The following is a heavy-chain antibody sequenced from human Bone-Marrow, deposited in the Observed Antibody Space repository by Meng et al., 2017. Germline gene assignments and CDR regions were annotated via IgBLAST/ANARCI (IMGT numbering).Heavy chain of an antibody. V-gene: IGHV3-15*01. CDR1: GLSFTDAW. CDR3: ATGAAAADH. CDR2: IKRNSDGGTI. D-gene: IGHD6-13*01. Sequence: VRLVGLGGGLGQRGGSLRLSCVASGLSFTDAWMSWVRQAPGKGLEWVGRIKRNSDGGTIDYAAPVKGRFTISRDDSKNTLYLQMDSLITEDTAVYFCATGAAAADHWGQGTLVTVSS. J-gene: IGHJ4*02.